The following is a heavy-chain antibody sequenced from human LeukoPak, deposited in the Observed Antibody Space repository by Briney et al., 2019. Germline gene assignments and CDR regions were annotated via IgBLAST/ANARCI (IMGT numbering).Heavy chain of an antibody. Sequence: ASVKVSCKASGGTFSSYAISWVRQATGQGLEWMGWMNPNSGNTGYAQKFQGRVTMTRNTSISTAYMEPSSLRSEDTAVYYCARGLRRPVVTPGGYWGQGTLVTVSS. V-gene: IGHV1-8*02. J-gene: IGHJ4*02. CDR2: MNPNSGNT. CDR3: ARGLRRPVVTPGGY. D-gene: IGHD4-17*01. CDR1: GGTFSSYA.